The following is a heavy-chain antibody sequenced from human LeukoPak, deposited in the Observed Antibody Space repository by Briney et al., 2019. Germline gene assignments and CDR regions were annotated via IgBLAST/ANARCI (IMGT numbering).Heavy chain of an antibody. CDR1: GVSISGYY. CDR2: IYSSGST. CDR3: AREGTTVTHFDY. D-gene: IGHD4-17*01. Sequence: PSETLSLTCTVSGVSISGYYWSWIRQPPGKGLEWIGYIYSSGSTNYNPSLQSRVTISVDTSKNQSSLKLSSVAAADTAAYYCAREGTTVTHFDYWGQGTLVTVSS. J-gene: IGHJ4*02. V-gene: IGHV4-59*01.